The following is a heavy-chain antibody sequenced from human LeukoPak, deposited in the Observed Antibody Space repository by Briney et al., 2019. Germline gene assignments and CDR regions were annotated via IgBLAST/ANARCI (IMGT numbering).Heavy chain of an antibody. CDR1: GGSISSYY. CDR3: ARRTGVATIPRMYYFDY. Sequence: SETLSLTCTVSGGSISSYYWSWIRQPPGKGLEWIGSIYYTESTYYNPSLKSRVTISVDTSKNQFSLKLSSVTAADTAVYYCARRTGVATIPRMYYFDYWGQGTLVTVSS. D-gene: IGHD5-12*01. J-gene: IGHJ4*02. V-gene: IGHV4-59*08. CDR2: IYYTEST.